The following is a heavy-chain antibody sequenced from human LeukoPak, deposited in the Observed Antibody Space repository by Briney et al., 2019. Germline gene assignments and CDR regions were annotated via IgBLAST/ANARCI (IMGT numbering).Heavy chain of an antibody. D-gene: IGHD3-16*01. Sequence: PGGSLRLSCVASGFNFNSYWMHWVRQAPGKGLVWVSRINNDGTITDYADSVRGRFTISRDNSKNTLYLQMNSLRAEDTAVYFCAKGDKMLTWRRTYNRFDPWGQGTLVTVSS. CDR1: GFNFNSYW. J-gene: IGHJ5*02. V-gene: IGHV3-74*01. CDR2: INNDGTIT. CDR3: AKGDKMLTWRRTYNRFDP.